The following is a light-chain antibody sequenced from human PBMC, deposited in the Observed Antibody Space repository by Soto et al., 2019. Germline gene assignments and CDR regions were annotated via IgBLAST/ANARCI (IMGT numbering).Light chain of an antibody. V-gene: IGKV3D-15*01. CDR2: YSS. J-gene: IGKJ1*01. Sequence: EVMMAQVPESVSVTPGEGVTLSWGASQSVRTNLAWYQQRPGQAPRLLIHYSSTRASDIPARFSGSGSGTSFTLAISSLQSEDFAVYYCQQYAYWPETFGQGTKVDIK. CDR1: QSVRTN. CDR3: QQYAYWPET.